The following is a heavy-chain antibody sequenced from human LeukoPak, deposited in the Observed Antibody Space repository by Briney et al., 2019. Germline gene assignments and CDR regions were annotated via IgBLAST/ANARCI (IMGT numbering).Heavy chain of an antibody. CDR2: INPRRGGT. J-gene: IGHJ4*02. V-gene: IGHV1-46*01. Sequence: ASVKVSCKASGYTFTDNYMYWVRQAPGQGPECMGVINPRRGGTAYAQEFQGRVTLTKATATSTDYLQLSSLRYGAAAVYYCARMAMDPAMVTNFFDLWGQGTLLIVSA. CDR3: ARMAMDPAMVTNFFDL. CDR1: GYTFTDNY. D-gene: IGHD5-18*01.